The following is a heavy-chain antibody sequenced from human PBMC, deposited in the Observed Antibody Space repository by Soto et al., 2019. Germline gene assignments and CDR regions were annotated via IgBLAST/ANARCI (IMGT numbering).Heavy chain of an antibody. V-gene: IGHV3-23*01. CDR1: GFTFNNYA. CDR2: LSGGGGGT. CDR3: ARPSNYYYFDY. Sequence: GGSLRLSCAASGFTFNNYAKSWVRQAPGKGLEWVSTLSGGGGGTHYAGSVKGRFTISGDNSKSTLYLQMNSLSAEDTAVYYCARPSNYYYFDYWGQGTLVTVSS. D-gene: IGHD3-10*01. J-gene: IGHJ4*02.